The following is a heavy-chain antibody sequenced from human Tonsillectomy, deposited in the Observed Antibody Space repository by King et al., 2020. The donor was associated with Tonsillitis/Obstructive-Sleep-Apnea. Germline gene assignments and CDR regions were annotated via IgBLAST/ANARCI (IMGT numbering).Heavy chain of an antibody. Sequence: VQLVESGGGLIQPGGSLRLSCAASGFTVSSNYMSWVRQAPGKGLEWVSVIYSGGSTYYADSVKGRFTISTYNSKTTLYLQMNRLRAEDTAVHYCARDSGYCSSTSCYAGGPYDYWGQGTLVTVSS. V-gene: IGHV3-53*01. CDR3: ARDSGYCSSTSCYAGGPYDY. CDR1: GFTVSSNY. D-gene: IGHD2-2*01. CDR2: IYSGGST. J-gene: IGHJ4*02.